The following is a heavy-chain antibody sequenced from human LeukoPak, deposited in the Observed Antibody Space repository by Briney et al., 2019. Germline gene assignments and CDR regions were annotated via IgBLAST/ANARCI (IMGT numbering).Heavy chain of an antibody. D-gene: IGHD3-22*01. V-gene: IGHV3-9*01. CDR1: GFTFDDYA. CDR2: ISWNSGSI. Sequence: GGSLRLSCAASGFTFDDYAMHWVRHAPGKGLEWVSGISWNSGSIGYADSVKGRFTISRDNAKNSLYLQMNSLRAEDTALYYCAKRIEYYYDSSGYFDHWGQGTLVTVSS. J-gene: IGHJ4*02. CDR3: AKRIEYYYDSSGYFDH.